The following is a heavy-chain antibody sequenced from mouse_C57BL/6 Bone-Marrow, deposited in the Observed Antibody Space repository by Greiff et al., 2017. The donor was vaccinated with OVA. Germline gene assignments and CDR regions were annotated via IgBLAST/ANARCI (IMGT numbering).Heavy chain of an antibody. Sequence: VQLKESGPELVKPGASVKIPCKASGYTFTDYNMDWVKQSHGKSLEWIGDINPNNGGTIYNQKFKGKATLTVDKSSSTAYMELRSLTSEDTAVYYCARPHYGSSPYWYFDVWGTGTTVTVSS. CDR3: ARPHYGSSPYWYFDV. CDR1: GYTFTDYN. J-gene: IGHJ1*03. CDR2: INPNNGGT. V-gene: IGHV1-18*01. D-gene: IGHD1-1*01.